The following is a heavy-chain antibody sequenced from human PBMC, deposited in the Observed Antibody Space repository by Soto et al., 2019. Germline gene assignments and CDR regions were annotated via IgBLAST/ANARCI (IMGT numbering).Heavy chain of an antibody. CDR2: TNPYTGDT. D-gene: IGHD2-15*01. Sequence: VYLVQSGAEVKKPGASVKLSCKATGYTFSSYGISWVRQAPGQGLEWRGWTNPYTGDTIYAQKFRGRVSMTTDVLTTTSYMELRSLNSDDTSVYFCARFNAHCSGGTCYSDYWGQGTLVTVSS. V-gene: IGHV1-18*01. J-gene: IGHJ4*02. CDR3: ARFNAHCSGGTCYSDY. CDR1: GYTFSSYG.